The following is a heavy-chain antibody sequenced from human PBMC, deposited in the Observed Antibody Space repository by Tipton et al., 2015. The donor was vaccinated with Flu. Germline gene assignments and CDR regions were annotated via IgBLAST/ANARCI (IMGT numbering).Heavy chain of an antibody. CDR2: IYPSGTT. V-gene: IGHV4-38-2*01. J-gene: IGHJ4*02. D-gene: IGHD3-10*02. CDR1: GYSFNGAYF. CDR3: ARLSYYDVDLKNFYFDY. Sequence: TLSLTCAVSGYSFNGAYFCALIRQPPGKRLELIGSIYPSGTTYYNPSLKSRVTISVDTSKSQFSLMLRSVTAADTAVYYCARLSYYDVDLKNFYFDYWGQGALVTVSS.